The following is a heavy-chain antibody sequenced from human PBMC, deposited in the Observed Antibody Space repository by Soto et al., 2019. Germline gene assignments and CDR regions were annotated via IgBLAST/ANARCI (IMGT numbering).Heavy chain of an antibody. J-gene: IGHJ4*02. V-gene: IGHV2-5*02. CDR2: IYWDDDK. CDR1: GFSLSTSGVG. CDR3: AHRPGGGSHWPY. D-gene: IGHD1-26*01. Sequence: QITLKESGPTLVKPTQTLTLTCTFSGFSLSTSGVGVGWIRQPPGKALEWLALIYWDDDKRYSPALKSRLTITKDTTKNQVVLNMTNIDTVDKPAYYCAHRPGGGSHWPYWGQGTLVTVS.